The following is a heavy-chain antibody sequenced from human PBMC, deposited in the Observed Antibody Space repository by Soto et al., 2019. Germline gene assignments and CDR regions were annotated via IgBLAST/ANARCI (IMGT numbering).Heavy chain of an antibody. CDR3: ARDRPNLHESTGRIES. CDR2: ITYSGNT. Sequence: PXETLSLPFTVSGGSINNADDNWTWIRQPPGKGLEYIVYITYSGNTFYKSSLKSRIKMSVDTSKNQFSLRLTSVTAADTAVYYCARDRPNLHESTGRIESWGPGMLVTV. D-gene: IGHD2-8*02. V-gene: IGHV4-30-4*01. CDR1: GGSINNADDN. J-gene: IGHJ4*02.